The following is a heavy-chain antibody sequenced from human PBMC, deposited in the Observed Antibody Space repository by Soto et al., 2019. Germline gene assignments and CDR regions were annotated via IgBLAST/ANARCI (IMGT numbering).Heavy chain of an antibody. CDR2: IYYSGST. J-gene: IGHJ4*02. V-gene: IGHV4-59*08. CDR3: ARHITRYSSSWYFIDY. Sequence: QVQLQESGPGLVKPSETLSLTCTVSGGSISSYYWSWIRQPPGKGLEWIGYIYYSGSTNYNPSLKSRVTRSVDTSKNQFSLKLSSVTAADTAVYYCARHITRYSSSWYFIDYWGQGTLVTVSS. CDR1: GGSISSYY. D-gene: IGHD6-13*01.